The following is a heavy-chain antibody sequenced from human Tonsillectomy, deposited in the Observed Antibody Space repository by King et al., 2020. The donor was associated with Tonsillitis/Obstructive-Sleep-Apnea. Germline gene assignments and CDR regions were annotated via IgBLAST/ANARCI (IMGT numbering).Heavy chain of an antibody. CDR3: ARADSMWAYFDH. V-gene: IGHV7-4-1*01. CDR2: INTNTRNP. D-gene: IGHD1-26*01. J-gene: IGHJ4*02. Sequence: QVQLVESGSELKKPGASVKVSCKASGYTFTSYAMNWVRQAPGQGLEWMGWINTNTRNPTYAQGFTGRVDFSLDTSVSTAYLQIRSLKAEDTAVYYCARADSMWAYFDHWGQGTLVTVSS. CDR1: GYTFTSYA.